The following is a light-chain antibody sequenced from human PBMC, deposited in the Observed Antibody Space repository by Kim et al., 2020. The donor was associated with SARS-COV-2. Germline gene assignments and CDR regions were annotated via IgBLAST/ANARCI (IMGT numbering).Light chain of an antibody. CDR1: SLRSYY. J-gene: IGLJ3*02. CDR2: GKN. Sequence: SSALTQDPAVSVALGQTVRITCQGDSLRSYYASWYQQKPGQAPVLVIYGKNNRPSGIPDRFSGSSSGNTASLTITGAQAEAEADYYCNSRDSSGNHWVFG. V-gene: IGLV3-19*01. CDR3: NSRDSSGNHWV.